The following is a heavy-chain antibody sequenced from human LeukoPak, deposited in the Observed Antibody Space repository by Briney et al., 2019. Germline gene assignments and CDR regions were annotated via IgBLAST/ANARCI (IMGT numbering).Heavy chain of an antibody. J-gene: IGHJ4*02. CDR1: GYTFTSYD. D-gene: IGHD4-17*01. Sequence: ASVKVSCKASGYTFTSYDINWVRQATGQGLEWMGWMNPNSGNTGYAQKFQGRVTMTRNTSISTAYMELSSLRSEDTAVYYCARGLALYPHNYGDYEDCLGYWGQGTLVTVSS. CDR3: ARGLALYPHNYGDYEDCLGY. V-gene: IGHV1-8*01. CDR2: MNPNSGNT.